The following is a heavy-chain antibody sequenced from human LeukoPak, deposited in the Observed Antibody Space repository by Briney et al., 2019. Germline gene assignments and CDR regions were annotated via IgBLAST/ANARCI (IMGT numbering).Heavy chain of an antibody. CDR2: IKHDGSDS. CDR1: GFTFSDYY. J-gene: IGHJ4*02. D-gene: IGHD4-17*01. CDR3: ARDRRPTIYGGLDS. Sequence: GGSLRLSCAASGFTFSDYYMSWIRQAPGKGLEWVANIKHDGSDSFYVDSVKGRFTISRDKSENSLYLQMLSLRVEDTAMYFCARDRRPTIYGGLDSWGQGTVVTVSS. V-gene: IGHV3-7*01.